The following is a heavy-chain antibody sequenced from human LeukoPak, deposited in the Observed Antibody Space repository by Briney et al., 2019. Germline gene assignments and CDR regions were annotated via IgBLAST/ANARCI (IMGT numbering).Heavy chain of an antibody. V-gene: IGHV3-23*01. CDR2: ISGSGGST. D-gene: IGHD6-19*01. Sequence: PGGSLRLSCAASGFTFSSYAMSWVHQAPGKGLEWVSAISGSGGSTYYADSVKGRFTISRDNSKNTLYLQMNSLRAEDTAVYYCATAPVAVAGGDDYWGQGTLVTVSS. J-gene: IGHJ4*02. CDR1: GFTFSSYA. CDR3: ATAPVAVAGGDDY.